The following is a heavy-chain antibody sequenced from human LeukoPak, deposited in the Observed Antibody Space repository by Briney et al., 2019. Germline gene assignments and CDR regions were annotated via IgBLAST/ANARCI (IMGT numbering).Heavy chain of an antibody. V-gene: IGHV3-30*02. CDR1: GFIFSSYG. Sequence: GGSLRLPCAASGFIFSSYGMHWVRQAPGKGLEGVAFIQSDGTNKYYTDSVKGRFTVSKDNSKHTLYLQMYSLRPEDTAVYYCAKDASSVWYFSYFDFWGKGTLVTVAS. D-gene: IGHD6-19*01. CDR3: AKDASSVWYFSYFDF. CDR2: IQSDGTNK. J-gene: IGHJ4*02.